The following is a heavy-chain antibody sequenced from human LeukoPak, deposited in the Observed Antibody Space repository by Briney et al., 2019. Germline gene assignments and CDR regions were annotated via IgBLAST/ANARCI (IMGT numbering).Heavy chain of an antibody. J-gene: IGHJ3*02. V-gene: IGHV3-53*01. CDR3: ARGRRWDLLVSLIDASDI. D-gene: IGHD1-26*01. Sequence: GGSLRLSCAASGFSVSSNFMTWVRQAPGKGLEWVSVIFSGGSTYYAASVKGRFTISGDNSKNTVYLQMNSLRVEDTAVYYCARGRRWDLLVSLIDASDIWGQGTMVTVSS. CDR1: GFSVSSNF. CDR2: IFSGGST.